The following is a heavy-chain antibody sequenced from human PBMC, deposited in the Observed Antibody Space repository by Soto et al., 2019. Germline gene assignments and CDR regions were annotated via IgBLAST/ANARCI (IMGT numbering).Heavy chain of an antibody. CDR1: GGTFSSYA. D-gene: IGHD2-15*01. Sequence: QVQLVQSGAEVKKPGSSVKVSCKASGGTFSSYAISWVRQAPGQGLEWMGGIIPIFGTANYAQKFQGRVTITADESTSTACMELSSLRSEDTAVYYCARDIGYCSGGSCYYFDYWGQGTLVTVSS. CDR2: IIPIFGTA. CDR3: ARDIGYCSGGSCYYFDY. J-gene: IGHJ4*02. V-gene: IGHV1-69*12.